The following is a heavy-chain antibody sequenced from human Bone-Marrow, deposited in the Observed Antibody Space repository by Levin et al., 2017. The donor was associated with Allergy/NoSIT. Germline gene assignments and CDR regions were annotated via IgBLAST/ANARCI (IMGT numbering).Heavy chain of an antibody. D-gene: IGHD3-22*01. V-gene: IGHV3-9*01. CDR3: AKGEHSSGYWSHVFDA. CDR1: GFTFDVYS. J-gene: IGHJ3*01. Sequence: GGSLRLSCAASGFTFDVYSMHWVRQAPGKGLEWVSSISWNSDYIGYADSLKGRLTISRDNAKNVLYLQMNSLRPEDTALYYCAKGEHSSGYWSHVFDAWGQGTMVTVSS. CDR2: ISWNSDYI.